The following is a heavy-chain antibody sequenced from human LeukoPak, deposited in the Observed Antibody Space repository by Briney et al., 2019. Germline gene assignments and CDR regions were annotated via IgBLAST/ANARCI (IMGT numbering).Heavy chain of an antibody. CDR1: GFIFSSYG. J-gene: IGHJ4*02. D-gene: IGHD3-10*01. Sequence: GGTLRLSCAASGFIFSSYGMSWVRQAPGQGLEWVSAISGSGGSTYYADSLKGRFTISRDNSKNTLYLQMNSLRAEDTAVYYCAKGGRDYYGSGGYYFDYWGQGTLVTVSS. V-gene: IGHV3-23*01. CDR2: ISGSGGST. CDR3: AKGGRDYYGSGGYYFDY.